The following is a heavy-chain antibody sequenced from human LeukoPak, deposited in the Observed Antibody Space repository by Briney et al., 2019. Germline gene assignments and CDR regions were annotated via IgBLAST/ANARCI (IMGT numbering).Heavy chain of an antibody. V-gene: IGHV4-34*01. D-gene: IGHD3-3*01. J-gene: IGHJ6*02. CDR3: ARRKGYDFWSGYRVYLGYGMDV. Sequence: PSETLSLTCAVYGGSFSGYYWSWIRQPPGKGPEWIGEINHSGSTNYNPSLKSRVTISVDTSKNQFSLKLSSVTAADTAVYYCARRKGYDFWSGYRVYLGYGMDVWGQGTTVTVSS. CDR1: GGSFSGYY. CDR2: INHSGST.